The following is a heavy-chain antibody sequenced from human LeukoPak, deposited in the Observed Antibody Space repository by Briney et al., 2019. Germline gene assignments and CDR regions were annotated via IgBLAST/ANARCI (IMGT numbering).Heavy chain of an antibody. J-gene: IGHJ4*02. D-gene: IGHD5-24*01. CDR3: AKDPNRWLQLSFDY. V-gene: IGHV3-9*01. Sequence: PGRSLRLSCAASGFTFDDYAMHWVRQAPGKGLEWVSGISWNSGSIGYADSVKGRFTISRDNAKNSLYLQMNSLRAEDTALYYCAKDPNRWLQLSFDYWGQGTLVTVSS. CDR2: ISWNSGSI. CDR1: GFTFDDYA.